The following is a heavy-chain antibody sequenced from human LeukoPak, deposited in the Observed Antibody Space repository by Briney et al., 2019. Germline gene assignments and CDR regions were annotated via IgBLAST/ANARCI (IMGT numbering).Heavy chain of an antibody. CDR2: MNPNSGNT. J-gene: IGHJ5*02. D-gene: IGHD3-16*02. Sequence: ASVKVSCKASGYTFTSYDINWVRQATGQGLEWMGWMNPNSGNTGYAQKFQGRVTMTRNTSISTAYMELSSLRSEDTAVYYCARVKAYYDYVWGSYRYRDWFDPWGQGTLVTVSS. CDR3: ARVKAYYDYVWGSYRYRDWFDP. V-gene: IGHV1-8*01. CDR1: GYTFTSYD.